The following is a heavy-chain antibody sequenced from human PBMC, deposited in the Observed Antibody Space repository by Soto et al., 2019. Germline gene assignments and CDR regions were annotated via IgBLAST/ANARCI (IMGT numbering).Heavy chain of an antibody. CDR2: ISSSSSTI. J-gene: IGHJ6*02. Sequence: GGSLRLSCAASGFTFSSYSMNWVRQAPGKGLECVSYISSSSSTIYYADSVKGRFTISRDNAKNSLYLQMNSLRDEDTAVYYCARYLDLPYYYYYGMDVWGQGTTVTVSS. CDR3: ARYLDLPYYYYYGMDV. V-gene: IGHV3-48*02. CDR1: GFTFSSYS.